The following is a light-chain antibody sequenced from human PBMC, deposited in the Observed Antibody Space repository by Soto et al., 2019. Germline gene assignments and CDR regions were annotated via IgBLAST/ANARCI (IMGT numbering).Light chain of an antibody. V-gene: IGLV2-14*01. J-gene: IGLJ2*01. CDR1: SSDVGGYNY. Sequence: QSALTQPASVSGSPGQSITISCTGTSSDVGGYNYVSWYQQHPGKAPKLMIYDVSNRPSGVSDRFSGSKSGNTASLTISGLQAEDEGDYYCSSYTSISTLVFGGGTKLTV. CDR3: SSYTSISTLV. CDR2: DVS.